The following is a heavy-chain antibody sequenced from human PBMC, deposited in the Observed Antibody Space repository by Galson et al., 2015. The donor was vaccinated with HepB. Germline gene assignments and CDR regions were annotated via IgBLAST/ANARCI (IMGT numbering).Heavy chain of an antibody. D-gene: IGHD6-19*01. CDR2: IWYDGSNK. Sequence: SLRLSCAASGFTFSSYGMHWVRQAPGKGLEWVAVIWYDGSNKYYADSVKGRFTISRDNSKNTLYLQMNSLRAEDTAVYYCARDGAVAGPLFQHWGQGTLVTVSS. CDR1: GFTFSSYG. CDR3: ARDGAVAGPLFQH. V-gene: IGHV3-33*08. J-gene: IGHJ1*01.